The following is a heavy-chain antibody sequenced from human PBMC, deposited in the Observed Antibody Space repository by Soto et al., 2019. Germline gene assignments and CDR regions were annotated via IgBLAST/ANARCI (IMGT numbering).Heavy chain of an antibody. V-gene: IGHV3-15*07. Sequence: GGSLRLSCAASGFTFSNAWMNWVRQAPGKGLEWVGRIKSKTDGGTTDYAAPVKGRFTISRDDSKNTLYLQMNSLKTEDTAVYYCTTDTTVTFYYYYGMDVWGQGTTVTVSS. J-gene: IGHJ6*02. D-gene: IGHD4-4*01. CDR2: IKSKTDGGTT. CDR1: GFTFSNAW. CDR3: TTDTTVTFYYYYGMDV.